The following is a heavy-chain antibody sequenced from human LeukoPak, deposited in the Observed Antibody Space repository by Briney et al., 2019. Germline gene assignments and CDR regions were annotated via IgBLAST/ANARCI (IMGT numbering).Heavy chain of an antibody. J-gene: IGHJ6*02. CDR2: IYYSGST. D-gene: IGHD6-13*01. CDR1: GGSISSSSYY. V-gene: IGHV4-39*01. CDR3: ARQGSAGDYYYYYGMDV. Sequence: PSETLSLTCTVSGGSISSSSYYWGWIRQPPGKGLEWIGSIYYSGSTYYNPSLKSRVTISVDTSKNQFSLKLSSVTAADTAVYYCARQGSAGDYYYYYGMDVWGQGTTVTVSS.